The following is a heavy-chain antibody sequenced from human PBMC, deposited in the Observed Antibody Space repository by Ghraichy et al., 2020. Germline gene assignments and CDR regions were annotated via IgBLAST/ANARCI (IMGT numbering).Heavy chain of an antibody. Sequence: SLRLSCAASGFTFSSYAMHWVRQAPGKRLEWVAVISYDGSNKYYVDSVKGRFTISRDNSKNTLYLQMNSLRAEDTAVYYCARDGARYSSSWYFKVTGIFDYWGQGTLVTVSS. CDR3: ARDGARYSSSWYFKVTGIFDY. D-gene: IGHD6-13*01. J-gene: IGHJ4*02. CDR2: ISYDGSNK. CDR1: GFTFSSYA. V-gene: IGHV3-30*04.